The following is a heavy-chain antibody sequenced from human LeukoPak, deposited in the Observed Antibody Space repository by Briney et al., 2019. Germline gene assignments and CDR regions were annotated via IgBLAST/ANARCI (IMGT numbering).Heavy chain of an antibody. V-gene: IGHV4-38-2*02. D-gene: IGHD3-10*01. CDR1: NYSISTDYY. Sequence: SETLSLTCTVSNYSISTDYYWGWIRPPPGKGLEWIGTMYHSGSTYYNPSLKSRVTISVDTSKNQFSLKLSSVTAADTAVYYCARTMVRLYYMDVWGKGTTVTISS. CDR2: MYHSGST. CDR3: ARTMVRLYYMDV. J-gene: IGHJ6*03.